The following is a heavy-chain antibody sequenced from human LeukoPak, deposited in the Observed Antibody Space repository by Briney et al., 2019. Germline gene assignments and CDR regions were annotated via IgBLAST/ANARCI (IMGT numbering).Heavy chain of an antibody. CDR3: ARDVETDCSRTSCYYNWFDL. CDR1: GGTFSSYA. CDR2: IIPIVGIA. Sequence: SVMVSCRASGGTFSSYAMSWGRQAPGQGLEWRGRIIPIVGIANYARKFQGRVAITAAESTSTAYIRLSSLRSEDTAVYYCARDVETDCSRTSCYYNWFDLWGQGTMVTVSS. V-gene: IGHV1-69*04. J-gene: IGHJ5*02. D-gene: IGHD2-2*01.